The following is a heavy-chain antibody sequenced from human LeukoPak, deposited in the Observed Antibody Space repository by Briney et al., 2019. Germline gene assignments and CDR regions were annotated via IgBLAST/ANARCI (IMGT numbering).Heavy chain of an antibody. CDR3: ARLRVSGSYLYYFDY. V-gene: IGHV4-4*09. Sequence: PSETLSLTCAVSNGSISSYHWSWVRQPPGKGLEWIGYILTSGTTNYNPYLKSRLTITVDTSKNRSTMKLSSVPAADTAVYYCARLRVSGSYLYYFDYWGQGTLVTVSS. CDR1: NGSISSYH. J-gene: IGHJ4*02. CDR2: ILTSGTT. D-gene: IGHD3-10*01.